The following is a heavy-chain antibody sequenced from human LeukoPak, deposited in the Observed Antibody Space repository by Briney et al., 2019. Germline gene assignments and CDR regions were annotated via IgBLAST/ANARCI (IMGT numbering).Heavy chain of an antibody. CDR1: GFTVSSNY. Sequence: PGGSLRLSCAASGFTVSSNYMSWVRQAPGKRLEWVSVIYSGGSTYYADSVKGRFTISRDNSKNTLYLRMDSLRAEDTAVCYCAKKSFDYWGQGTLVTVSS. J-gene: IGHJ4*02. CDR3: AKKSFDY. CDR2: IYSGGST. V-gene: IGHV3-53*01.